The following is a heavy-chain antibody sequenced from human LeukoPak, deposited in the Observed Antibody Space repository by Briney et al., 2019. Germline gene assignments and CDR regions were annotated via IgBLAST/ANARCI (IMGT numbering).Heavy chain of an antibody. D-gene: IGHD4-23*01. Sequence: PGGSLRLSCAASGFTFSSYWMSWVRQAPGKGLEWVANIKQDGSEKYYVDSVKGRFTISRDNAKNSLYPQMNSLRAEDTAVYYCARERWVATVVTRRWFDPWGQGTLVTVSS. J-gene: IGHJ5*02. V-gene: IGHV3-7*01. CDR2: IKQDGSEK. CDR3: ARERWVATVVTRRWFDP. CDR1: GFTFSSYW.